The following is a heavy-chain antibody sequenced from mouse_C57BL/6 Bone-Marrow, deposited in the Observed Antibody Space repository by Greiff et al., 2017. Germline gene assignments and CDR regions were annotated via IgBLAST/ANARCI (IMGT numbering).Heavy chain of an antibody. CDR1: GYTFTSYW. V-gene: IGHV1-59*01. D-gene: IGHD2-4*01. CDR2: IDPSDSYT. J-gene: IGHJ3*01. Sequence: QVHVKQPGAELVRPGTSVKLSCKASGYTFTSYWMHWVKQRPGQGLEWIGVIDPSDSYTNYNQKFKGKATLTVDTSSSTAYMQLSSLTSEDSAVYYCAVIYYDYDWFAYWGQGTLVTVSA. CDR3: AVIYYDYDWFAY.